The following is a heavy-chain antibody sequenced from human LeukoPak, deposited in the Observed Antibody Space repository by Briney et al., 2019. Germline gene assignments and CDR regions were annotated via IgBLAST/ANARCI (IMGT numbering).Heavy chain of an antibody. Sequence: GRSLRLSCAASGFTFSSFGMHWVRQAPGKGLEWVVVISYDGSTKYYADSVKGRFTISRDNSKNTLYLQMNSLRDEDTAVYYCAKREVRGTYLYYFDYWGQGTLVTVSS. D-gene: IGHD3-16*01. CDR2: ISYDGSTK. CDR1: GFTFSSFG. J-gene: IGHJ4*02. CDR3: AKREVRGTYLYYFDY. V-gene: IGHV3-30*18.